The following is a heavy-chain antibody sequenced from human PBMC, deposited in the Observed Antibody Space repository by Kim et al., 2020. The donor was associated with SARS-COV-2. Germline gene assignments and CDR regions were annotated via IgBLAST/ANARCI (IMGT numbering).Heavy chain of an antibody. CDR1: GYTFTSYD. CDR3: ARGIVWFGELKERFSDY. V-gene: IGHV1-8*01. J-gene: IGHJ4*02. Sequence: ASVKVSCKASGYTFTSYDINWVRQATGQGLEWMGWMNPNSGNTGYAQKFQGRVTMTRNTSISTAYMELSSLRSEDTAVYYCARGIVWFGELKERFSDYWGQGTLVTVSS. D-gene: IGHD3-10*01. CDR2: MNPNSGNT.